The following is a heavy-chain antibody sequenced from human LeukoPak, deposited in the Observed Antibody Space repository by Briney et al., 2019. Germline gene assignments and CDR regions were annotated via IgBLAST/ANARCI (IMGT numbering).Heavy chain of an antibody. CDR3: ARRGSSGWYRSAYFDY. J-gene: IGHJ4*02. CDR2: IYYSGST. Sequence: SETLSLTCAVSGGSISSNSYYWGWIRQPPGKGLEWIGSIYYSGSTYYNPSLKSRVTISVDTSKNQFSLKLSSVTAADTAVYYCARRGSSGWYRSAYFDYWGQGTLVTVSS. D-gene: IGHD6-19*01. V-gene: IGHV4-39*01. CDR1: GGSISSNSYY.